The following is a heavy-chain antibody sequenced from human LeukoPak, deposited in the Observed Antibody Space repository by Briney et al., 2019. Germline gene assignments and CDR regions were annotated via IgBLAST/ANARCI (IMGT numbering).Heavy chain of an antibody. CDR2: IYYSGST. CDR3: ARDLTYYYVGRTIYYMDV. Sequence: SETLSLTCTVSGGSISSSSYYWGRIRQPPGKGLEWIGSIYYSGSTYYNPSLKSRVTISVDTSKNQFSLKLSSVTAADTAVYYCARDLTYYYVGRTIYYMDVWGKGTTVTVSS. D-gene: IGHD3-10*02. V-gene: IGHV4-39*07. CDR1: GGSISSSSYY. J-gene: IGHJ6*03.